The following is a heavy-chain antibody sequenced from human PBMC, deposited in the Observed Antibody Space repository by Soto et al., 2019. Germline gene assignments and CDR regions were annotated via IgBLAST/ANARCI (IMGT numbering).Heavy chain of an antibody. V-gene: IGHV1-69*12. CDR3: AREECSGGNCYQNWYFDL. Sequence: QVQLVQSGAEVKKPGSSVKVSCKASGGTFSSYTVNWVRQAPGQGLEWMGGIIPLFGTVNYAQKFQGRVKITADESTTTAYMELSSMRSEDTAMYYCAREECSGGNCYQNWYFDLWGRDTLVTVSS. D-gene: IGHD2-15*01. CDR1: GGTFSSYT. CDR2: IIPLFGTV. J-gene: IGHJ2*01.